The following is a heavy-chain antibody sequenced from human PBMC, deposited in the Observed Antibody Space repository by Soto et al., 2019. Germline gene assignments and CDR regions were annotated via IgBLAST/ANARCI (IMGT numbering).Heavy chain of an antibody. V-gene: IGHV1-18*01. J-gene: IGHJ6*01. CDR2: ISPANGRS. D-gene: IGHD1-26*01. CDR1: GYSFTSYG. CDR3: ARLPADDRRNSGATDGTLYYFLYMDL. Sequence: QAQLLQSGGEVRQPGASVTVSCKASGYSFTSYGIVWVRQAPGQGFEWMGWISPANGRSDYGLNFQGALTMTTETATDTAYIQLRSLRPDDAATYFCARLPADDRRNSGATDGTLYYFLYMDLWGGGTTITVSP.